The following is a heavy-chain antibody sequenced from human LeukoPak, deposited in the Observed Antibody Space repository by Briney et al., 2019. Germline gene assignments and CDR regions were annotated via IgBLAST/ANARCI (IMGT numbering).Heavy chain of an antibody. CDR1: GYSISSGYY. D-gene: IGHD3-10*01. CDR3: AIMVRPGGAFDI. J-gene: IGHJ3*02. CDR2: IHHSGST. Sequence: SETLSLTCTVSGYSISSGYYWGWIRQPPGKGLEWIGEIHHSGSTNYNPSLKSRVTISVDKSKNQFSLKLSSVTAADTAVYYCAIMVRPGGAFDIWGQGTMVTVSS. V-gene: IGHV4-38-2*02.